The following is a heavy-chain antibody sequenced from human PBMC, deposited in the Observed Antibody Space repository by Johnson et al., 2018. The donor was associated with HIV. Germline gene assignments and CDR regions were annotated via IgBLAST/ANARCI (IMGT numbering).Heavy chain of an antibody. CDR1: GFTVSSNY. D-gene: IGHD2-2*01. CDR3: ARDEVDDGAFDV. Sequence: VQLVESGGGLVQPGGSLRISCAASGFTVSSNYLSWVRQAPGKGLEWVSLIYSGGHTYYADSVKGRFTIFRDSSKNTMYLQMNSLRVEDAAIYYCARDEVDDGAFDVWGQGTMVTVSS. J-gene: IGHJ3*01. CDR2: IYSGGHT. V-gene: IGHV3-66*02.